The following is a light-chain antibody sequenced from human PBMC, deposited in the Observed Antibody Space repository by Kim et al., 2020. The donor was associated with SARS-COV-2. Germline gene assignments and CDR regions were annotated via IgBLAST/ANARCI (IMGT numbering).Light chain of an antibody. CDR1: QTIYNSY. CDR2: DSS. V-gene: IGKV3-20*01. CDR3: QQYDTSKT. J-gene: IGKJ1*01. Sequence: EVVLTQSPGTLSLSPGERVTLSCRASQTIYNSYLAWYQQKPAQAPRLLIYDSSTRATGIPDRFSGSGSGTDFTLTISRLEPEDVAVYYCQQYDTSKTFGQGTKVEIK.